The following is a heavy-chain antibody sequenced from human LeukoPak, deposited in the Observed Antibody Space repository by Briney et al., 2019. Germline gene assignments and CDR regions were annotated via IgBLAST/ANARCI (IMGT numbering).Heavy chain of an antibody. CDR2: INPNSGGT. Sequence: ASVKVSCKASGYTFTSYYMHWVRQAPGQGLEWMGWINPNSGGTNYAQKFQGRVTMTRDTSISTAYMELSRLRSDDTAVYYCARGSIAARTYYYYYMDVWGKGTTVTVSS. CDR3: ARGSIAARTYYYYYMDV. V-gene: IGHV1-2*02. CDR1: GYTFTSYY. D-gene: IGHD6-6*01. J-gene: IGHJ6*03.